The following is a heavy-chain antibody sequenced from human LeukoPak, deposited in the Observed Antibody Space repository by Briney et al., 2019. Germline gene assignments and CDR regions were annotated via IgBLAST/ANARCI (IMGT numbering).Heavy chain of an antibody. V-gene: IGHV4-38-2*02. CDR3: AREGGVTGTTYEY. Sequence: SETLSLTCTVSRYSISDGYYWAWIRQPPGKGLEWIGRIFHTGSTYYNPSLKSRVTISVDTSRNQFSLEVTSVTAADTAVYYCAREGGVTGTTYEYWGQGALVTVSS. D-gene: IGHD1-20*01. J-gene: IGHJ4*02. CDR2: IFHTGST. CDR1: RYSISDGYY.